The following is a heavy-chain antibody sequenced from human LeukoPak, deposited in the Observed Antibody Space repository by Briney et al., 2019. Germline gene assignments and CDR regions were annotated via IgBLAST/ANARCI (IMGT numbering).Heavy chain of an antibody. CDR2: ISSSSSYI. D-gene: IGHD5-12*01. CDR3: AKATMFDY. J-gene: IGHJ4*02. Sequence: RSGGALRLSCAASGFTFSSYSMNWVRQAPGKGLEWVSSISSSSSYIYYADSVKGRFTISRDNAKNSLYLQMNSLRAEDTAVYYCAKATMFDYWGQGTLVTVSS. CDR1: GFTFSSYS. V-gene: IGHV3-21*01.